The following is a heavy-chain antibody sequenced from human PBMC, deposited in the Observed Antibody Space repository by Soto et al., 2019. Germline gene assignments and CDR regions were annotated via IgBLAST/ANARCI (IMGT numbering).Heavy chain of an antibody. Sequence: QVQLVESGGGVVQPGRSLRLSCAASGFTFSTYGMHWVRQAPGKGLEWVAVISNDGNSKYYADSVKGRFTISRDNSKNTLYLQMNSLRAADTAMYHCAKGGLDEYGDFEALYSHYGLDVWGQGTAVTFS. D-gene: IGHD4-17*01. CDR1: GFTFSTYG. J-gene: IGHJ6*02. V-gene: IGHV3-30*18. CDR3: AKGGLDEYGDFEALYSHYGLDV. CDR2: ISNDGNSK.